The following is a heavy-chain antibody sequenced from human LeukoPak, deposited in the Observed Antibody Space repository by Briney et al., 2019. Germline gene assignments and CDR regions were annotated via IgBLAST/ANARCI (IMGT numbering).Heavy chain of an antibody. CDR2: VFYSGYA. CDR3: AKEADRADAFDI. V-gene: IGHV4-59*01. D-gene: IGHD3-10*01. J-gene: IGHJ3*02. CDR1: NDSLGTSY. Sequence: SETLSLTCTVSNDSLGTSYWSWLRQPPGKRLEWIGNVFYSGYANYNPSRKSRVTISIDTSKNQFSLSLTSVSAADTAVYYCAKEADRADAFDIWGQGTMVTVSS.